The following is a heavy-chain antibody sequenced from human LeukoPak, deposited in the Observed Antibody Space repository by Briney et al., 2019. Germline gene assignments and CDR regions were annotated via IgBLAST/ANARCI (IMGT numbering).Heavy chain of an antibody. J-gene: IGHJ3*02. Sequence: GGSLRLSCAASGFIFSTYWMTWVRQAPGKGLEWVANIKQDGSEKYHVDSVRGRFTISRDNAKNSLYLQMNSLRAEDTAVYYCATDSGYDSKTREDAFDIWGQGTMVTVSS. CDR1: GFIFSTYW. D-gene: IGHD5-12*01. CDR2: IKQDGSEK. CDR3: ATDSGYDSKTREDAFDI. V-gene: IGHV3-7*01.